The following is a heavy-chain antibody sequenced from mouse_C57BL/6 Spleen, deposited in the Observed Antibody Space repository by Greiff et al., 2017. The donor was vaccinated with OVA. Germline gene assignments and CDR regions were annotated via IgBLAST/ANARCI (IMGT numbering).Heavy chain of an antibody. CDR2: IYPGSGST. Sequence: VQLQQPGAELVKPGASVKMSCKASGYTFTSYWITWVKQRPGQGLEWIGDIYPGSGSTNYNAKFKSKATLTVDTSSSTAYMQLSSLTSEDSAVYYCARWGDYYPYYFDDWGQGTTLTVSS. CDR3: ARWGDYYPYYFDD. V-gene: IGHV1-55*01. CDR1: GYTFTSYW. J-gene: IGHJ2*01. D-gene: IGHD1-1*01.